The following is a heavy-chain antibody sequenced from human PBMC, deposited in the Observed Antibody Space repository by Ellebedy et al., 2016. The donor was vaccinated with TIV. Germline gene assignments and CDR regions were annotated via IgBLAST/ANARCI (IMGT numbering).Heavy chain of an antibody. J-gene: IGHJ4*02. D-gene: IGHD3-22*01. CDR1: GYTFTSYG. CDR2: IGPYTGNT. Sequence: ASVKVSCKASGYTFTSYGISWVRQAPGQGLEWMGWIGPYTGNTNYAQKVQGRVTMTTDTSTSTAYMELRSLRSDDTAVYYCARNTRNVVITDYWGQGTLVTVS. V-gene: IGHV1-18*01. CDR3: ARNTRNVVITDY.